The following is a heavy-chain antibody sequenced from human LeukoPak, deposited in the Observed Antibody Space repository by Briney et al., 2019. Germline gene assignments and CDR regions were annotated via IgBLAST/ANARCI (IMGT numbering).Heavy chain of an antibody. J-gene: IGHJ5*02. D-gene: IGHD4-17*01. Sequence: SETLSLTCTVSGGSISSGGYYWSWIRQHPGKGLEWIGYIYYSGSTYYNPSLKSRVTISVDTSKNQFSLKLSSVTAADTAVYYCAVNDYGLNWFDPWGQGTLATVSS. CDR3: AVNDYGLNWFDP. CDR2: IYYSGST. V-gene: IGHV4-31*03. CDR1: GGSISSGGYY.